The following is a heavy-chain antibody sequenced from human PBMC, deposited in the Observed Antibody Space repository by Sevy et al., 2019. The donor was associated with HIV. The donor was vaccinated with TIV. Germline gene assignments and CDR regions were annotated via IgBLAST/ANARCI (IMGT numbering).Heavy chain of an antibody. Sequence: GESLKISCAASGFTVSSNYMSWVRQAPGKGLEWMSVIYSDGNTYYTDSVKGRFTISRDNSKNTLYLEMNSLRAEDTAVYYCARGLILEGSWYGMDVWGQGTTVTVSS. J-gene: IGHJ6*02. V-gene: IGHV3-53*01. CDR3: ARGLILEGSWYGMDV. CDR2: IYSDGNT. CDR1: GFTVSSNY. D-gene: IGHD3-3*01.